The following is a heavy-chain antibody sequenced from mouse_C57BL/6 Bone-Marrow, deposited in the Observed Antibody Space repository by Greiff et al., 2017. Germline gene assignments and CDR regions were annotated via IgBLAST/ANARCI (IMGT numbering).Heavy chain of an antibody. CDR3: ANLWLRRRRFAY. V-gene: IGHV1-81*01. D-gene: IGHD2-2*01. CDR1: GYTFTSYG. CDR2: FYPRSGNT. Sequence: QVQLQQSGAELARPGASVKLSCKASGYTFTSYGISWVKQRTGQGLAWIGEFYPRSGNTYYNEKFKGKATLTADKSSSTAYMELRSLTSEDSAVYFCANLWLRRRRFAYWGQGTLVTVSA. J-gene: IGHJ3*01.